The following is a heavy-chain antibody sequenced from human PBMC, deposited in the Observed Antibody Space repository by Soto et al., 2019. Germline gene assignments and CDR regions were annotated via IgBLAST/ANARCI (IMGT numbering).Heavy chain of an antibody. J-gene: IGHJ4*02. Sequence: SVKVSCKASGYTFTCYYMHWVRQAPGQGLEWMGRIIPNLGVANYAQKFQGRVTMTADKSTSTAYMELSSLRSEDTAVYYCASGVPLRPPFDYWGQGTLVTVSS. D-gene: IGHD2-8*01. CDR2: IIPNLGVA. CDR1: GYTFTCYY. V-gene: IGHV1-69*02. CDR3: ASGVPLRPPFDY.